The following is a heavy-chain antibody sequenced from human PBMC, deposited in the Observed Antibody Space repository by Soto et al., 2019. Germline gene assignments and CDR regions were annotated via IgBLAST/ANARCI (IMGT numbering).Heavy chain of an antibody. CDR2: IYPGDSDT. J-gene: IGHJ6*02. CDR3: LIPHLRLDYGMAV. Sequence: GESLKISCKGSGYSFTSYWIGWVRQMPGKGLEWMGIIYPGDSDTRYSPSFQGQVTISADKSISTAYLQWSSLKASDTAMYYCLIPHLRLDYGMAVWGQGTKVTVSS. V-gene: IGHV5-51*01. CDR1: GYSFTSYW. D-gene: IGHD4-17*01.